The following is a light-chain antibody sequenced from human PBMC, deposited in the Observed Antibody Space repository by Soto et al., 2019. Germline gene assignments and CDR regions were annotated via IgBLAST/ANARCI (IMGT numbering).Light chain of an antibody. CDR3: QQSYNSPQT. V-gene: IGKV1-39*01. Sequence: DIQVTQSPASRSAWVGGEVTITCRASQTIMTYLNWYQLKPGKPPRLLIYAASSLQSGVPSRFSGSGSGTDFTLTISSLQPEDFATDSCQQSYNSPQTFGQGTKVDIK. CDR1: QTIMTY. J-gene: IGKJ1*01. CDR2: AAS.